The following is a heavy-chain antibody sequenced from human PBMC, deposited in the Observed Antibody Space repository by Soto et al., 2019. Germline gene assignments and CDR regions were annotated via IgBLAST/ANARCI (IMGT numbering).Heavy chain of an antibody. J-gene: IGHJ5*02. CDR3: AIGGDYLLARSCFDP. V-gene: IGHV1-69*12. CDR2: IIPIFGTA. CDR1: GGTFSSYA. Sequence: QVQLVQSGAEVKKPGSSVKVSCKASGGTFSSYAISWVRQAPGQGLEWMGGIIPIFGTANYAQKFKGRITITADESTSTASLDLSSLRSEDSAVYYCAIGGDYLLARSCFDPWGQGTLVTVSS. D-gene: IGHD4-17*01.